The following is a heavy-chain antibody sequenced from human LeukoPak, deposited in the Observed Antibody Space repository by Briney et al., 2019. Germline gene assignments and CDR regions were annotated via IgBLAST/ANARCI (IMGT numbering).Heavy chain of an antibody. D-gene: IGHD6-13*01. Sequence: SVKVSCKASGGTLSNFIISWLRQAPGQGLEWMGGILPILGIPNYAQKFQGRVTFTADKSTSTAYMEVSSLSSEDTAVYYCARDPASPPISIAAAGTGAFDIWGQGTMVTVSS. CDR2: ILPILGIP. J-gene: IGHJ3*02. CDR1: GGTLSNFI. CDR3: ARDPASPPISIAAAGTGAFDI. V-gene: IGHV1-69*04.